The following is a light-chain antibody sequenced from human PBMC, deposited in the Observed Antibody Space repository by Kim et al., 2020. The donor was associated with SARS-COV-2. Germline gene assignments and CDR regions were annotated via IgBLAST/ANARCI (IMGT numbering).Light chain of an antibody. Sequence: QSALTQPASVSGSPGQSITISCTGTSSDVGSYNLVSWYQQHPGKAPKRMIYEVTKRPSGFSNRFSASKSGNTASLTISGLQAEDEADYYCCSYAGSSTYGFGPGTKVTV. CDR2: EVT. CDR1: SSDVGSYNL. V-gene: IGLV2-23*02. J-gene: IGLJ1*01. CDR3: CSYAGSSTYG.